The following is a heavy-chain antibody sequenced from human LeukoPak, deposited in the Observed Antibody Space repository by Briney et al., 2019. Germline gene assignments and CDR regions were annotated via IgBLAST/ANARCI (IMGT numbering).Heavy chain of an antibody. V-gene: IGHV1-69*04. J-gene: IGHJ4*02. CDR1: GGTFSSYA. Sequence: EASVKVSCKASGGTFSSYAISWVRQAPGQGLEWRGRIIPILGIANYAQKFQGRVTITADKSTSTAYMELSSLRSEDTAVYYCARATANLYCSGGSCHLDYWGQGTLVTVSS. CDR2: IIPILGIA. D-gene: IGHD2-15*01. CDR3: ARATANLYCSGGSCHLDY.